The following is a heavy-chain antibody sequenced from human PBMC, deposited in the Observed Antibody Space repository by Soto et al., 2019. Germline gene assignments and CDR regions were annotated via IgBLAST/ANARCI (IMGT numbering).Heavy chain of an antibody. CDR1: GGTFSSYA. CDR3: SLGYYGSWSYYVFLDY. V-gene: IGHV1-69*01. D-gene: IGHD3-10*01. J-gene: IGHJ4*02. CDR2: IIPIFGTA. Sequence: QVQLVQSGAAVKQPGSSVKVSCKASGGTFSSYAISWVRQAPGQGLEWMGGIIPIFGTANYAQKFQGRVTITADESTITAYMELSSLGSEDTAVYYCSLGYYGSWSYYVFLDYWGQGTLVTVSS.